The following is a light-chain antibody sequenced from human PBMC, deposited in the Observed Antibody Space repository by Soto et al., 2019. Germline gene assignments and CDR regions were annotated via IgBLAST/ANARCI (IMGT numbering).Light chain of an antibody. J-gene: IGLJ1*01. CDR3: SSYTTRNTEV. V-gene: IGLV2-14*03. CDR1: SSDIGAYNY. CDR2: DVV. Sequence: QSALTQPASVSGSPGQSITISCAGTSSDIGAYNYVSWYQHLTGKAPKLIIYDVVTRPSGISTRFSASKSGNTASLTISGLQAEDEADYYCSSYTTRNTEVFGTGT.